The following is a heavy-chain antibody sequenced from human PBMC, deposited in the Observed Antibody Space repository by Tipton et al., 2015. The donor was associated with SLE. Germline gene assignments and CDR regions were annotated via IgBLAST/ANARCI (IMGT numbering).Heavy chain of an antibody. Sequence: TLSLTCAVYGGSFSGYYWSWIRQPPGKGLEWIGEINHSGSTNYNPSLKSRITISVDTAKNQFSLSLSSVTAADTAVYYCARGRPRATQAWGGYYYYMDVWGKGTTVTVSS. CDR1: GGSFSGYY. D-gene: IGHD3-16*01. J-gene: IGHJ6*03. V-gene: IGHV4-34*01. CDR2: INHSGST. CDR3: ARGRPRATQAWGGYYYYMDV.